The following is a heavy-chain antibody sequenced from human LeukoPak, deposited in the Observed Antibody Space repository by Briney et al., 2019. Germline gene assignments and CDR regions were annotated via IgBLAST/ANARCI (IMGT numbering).Heavy chain of an antibody. V-gene: IGHV4-4*02. D-gene: IGHD1-1*01. CDR2: IYRSGAT. CDR1: GGSVNNDNW. J-gene: IGHJ4*02. Sequence: SETLSLTCAVSGGSVNNDNWWRWVRQPPGKGLEWIGEIYRSGATNYNPSLKSRVTISMDKSKNQFSLKLNSVAAADTAVYYCARNGGWNLQDWGQGTLVTVSS. CDR3: ARNGGWNLQD.